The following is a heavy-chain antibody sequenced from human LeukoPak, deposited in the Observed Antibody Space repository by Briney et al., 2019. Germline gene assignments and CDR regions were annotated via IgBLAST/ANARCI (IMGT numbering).Heavy chain of an antibody. J-gene: IGHJ5*02. Sequence: GGSLRLSCAASGFTFSSYAMSWVRQAPGKGLEWVSAISGSGGSTSYADSVKGRFTISRDNSKNTLYLQMNSLRADDTAVYSCAEGGYGSGNYYNWFDPWGQGTLVTVSS. CDR2: ISGSGGST. V-gene: IGHV3-23*01. CDR1: GFTFSSYA. D-gene: IGHD3-10*01. CDR3: AEGGYGSGNYYNWFDP.